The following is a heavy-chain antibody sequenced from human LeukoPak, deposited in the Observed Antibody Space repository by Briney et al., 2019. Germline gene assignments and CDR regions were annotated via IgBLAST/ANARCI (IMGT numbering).Heavy chain of an antibody. Sequence: SETLSLTCSVSGGSFSSGAYYWSWIRQPPGKGLERIGYIYKSGYTDYNPSLKSRVTISLDTSKNQLSLKMSSVTAADTAVYFCARTILVVPAAMVYGAYDIWGRGTRVTVSS. V-gene: IGHV4-30-4*01. CDR2: IYKSGYT. J-gene: IGHJ3*02. CDR1: GGSFSSGAYY. D-gene: IGHD2-2*01. CDR3: ARTILVVPAAMVYGAYDI.